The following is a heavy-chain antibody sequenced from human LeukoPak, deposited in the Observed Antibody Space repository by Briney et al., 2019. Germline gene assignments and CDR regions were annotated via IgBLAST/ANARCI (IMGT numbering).Heavy chain of an antibody. V-gene: IGHV1-69*05. Sequence: SEKVSCKASGGTYSSYAISWVRQAPGQGLEWMGGIIPIFGTANYAQKFQGRVTITRDTSASTAYMELSSLISEDTAVFYCASAHVAVTGLDYWGQGTLVTVSS. CDR2: IIPIFGTA. J-gene: IGHJ4*02. CDR3: ASAHVAVTGLDY. CDR1: GGTYSSYA. D-gene: IGHD6-19*01.